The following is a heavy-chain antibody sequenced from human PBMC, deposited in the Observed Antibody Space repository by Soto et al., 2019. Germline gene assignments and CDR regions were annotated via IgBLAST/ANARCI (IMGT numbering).Heavy chain of an antibody. CDR1: GFTFNDYY. Sequence: QVQLVESGGGLVKPGGSLRLSCVASGFTFNDYYMSWIRQASGKGLEWVSYISYGGNTIYYADSVKGRFTISRDNAKNSLYLDMNTLRAEDTAVYYCPRSYHDTSGYPHGYWGHGTVVTVSS. D-gene: IGHD3-22*01. CDR2: ISYGGNTI. J-gene: IGHJ1*01. CDR3: PRSYHDTSGYPHGY. V-gene: IGHV3-11*01.